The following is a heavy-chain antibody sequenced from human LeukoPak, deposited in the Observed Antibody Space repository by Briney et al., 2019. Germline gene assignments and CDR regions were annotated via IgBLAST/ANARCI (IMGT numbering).Heavy chain of an antibody. CDR1: GGTFSSYA. CDR2: IIPIFGTA. Sequence: SVEVSCKASGGTFSSYAISWVRQAPGQGLEWMGGIIPIFGTANYAQKFQGRVTITADESTSTAYMELSSLRSEDTAVYYCARLGDYYDSSGYYGYVDYWGQGTLVTVSS. J-gene: IGHJ4*02. V-gene: IGHV1-69*13. D-gene: IGHD3-22*01. CDR3: ARLGDYYDSSGYYGYVDY.